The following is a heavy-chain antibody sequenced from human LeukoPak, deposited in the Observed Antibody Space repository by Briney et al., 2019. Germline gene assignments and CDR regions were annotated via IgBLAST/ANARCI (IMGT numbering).Heavy chain of an antibody. CDR3: AKGRLELTYYYYYYMDV. CDR1: GFTFSSYA. CDR2: ISGSGGST. V-gene: IGHV3-23*01. D-gene: IGHD1-7*01. J-gene: IGHJ6*03. Sequence: PGGSLRLSCAASGFTFSSYAMSWVRQAPGKGLEWVSAISGSGGSTYYADSVKGRFTISRDNSKNTLYLQMNSLRAEDTAVYYCAKGRLELTYYYYYYMDVRGKGTTVTVSS.